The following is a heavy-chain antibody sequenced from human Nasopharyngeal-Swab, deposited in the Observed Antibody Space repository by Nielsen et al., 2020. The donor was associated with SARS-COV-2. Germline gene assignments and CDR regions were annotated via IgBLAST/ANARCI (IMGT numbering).Heavy chain of an antibody. CDR1: GGSISSGCYS. V-gene: IGHV4-30-2*01. CDR2: IYHSGST. J-gene: IGHJ3*02. CDR3: ARARITMIVAIDAFDI. Sequence: SETLSLTCAVSGGSISSGCYSWSWIRQPPGKGLEWIGYIYHSGSTYYNPSLKSRVTISVDRSKNQFSLKLSSVTAADTAVYYCARARITMIVAIDAFDIWGQGTMVTVSS. D-gene: IGHD3-22*01.